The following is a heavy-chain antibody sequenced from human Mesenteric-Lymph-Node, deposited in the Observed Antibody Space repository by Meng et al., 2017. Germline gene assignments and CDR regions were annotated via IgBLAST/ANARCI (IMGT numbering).Heavy chain of an antibody. CDR1: GGSISSGDYY. D-gene: IGHD5-12*01. Sequence: QVQLQESGPGLVKPSQTLSLICTVSGGSISSGDYYWSWIRQPPGKGLEWIGDIYYSGSTYYNTSLKSRVTISVDTSKNQFSLRLSSVTAADTAVYYCARDLGVATSIAGFVYWGQGTLVTVSS. J-gene: IGHJ4*02. CDR2: IYYSGST. V-gene: IGHV4-30-4*01. CDR3: ARDLGVATSIAGFVY.